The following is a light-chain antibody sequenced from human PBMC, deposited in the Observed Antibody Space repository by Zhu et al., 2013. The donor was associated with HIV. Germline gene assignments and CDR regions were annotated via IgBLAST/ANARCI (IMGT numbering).Light chain of an antibody. Sequence: EIVLTQSPDTLSLSPGERAIFSCRASHSVSSHLAWYQQKPGQAPRLLIHGASSRATGIPDRFSGSGSGTDFTLIISRLEPEDFAVYYCQQYANSPRTFGGGTKVEI. CDR1: HSVSSH. V-gene: IGKV3-20*01. CDR2: GAS. CDR3: QQYANSPRT. J-gene: IGKJ4*01.